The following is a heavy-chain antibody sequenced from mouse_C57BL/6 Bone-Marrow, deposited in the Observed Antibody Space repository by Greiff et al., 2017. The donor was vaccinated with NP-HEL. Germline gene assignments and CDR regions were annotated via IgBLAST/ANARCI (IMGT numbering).Heavy chain of an antibody. CDR3: AIRGGGPPFAY. CDR2: IHPSDSDT. Sequence: QVQLQQPGAELVKPGASVKVSCKASRYTFTSYWMHWVKQRPGQGLEWIGRIHPSDSDTNYNQKFKGKATLTVDKSSSTAYMQLSSLTSEDSAVYYCAIRGGGPPFAYWGQGTLVTVSA. CDR1: RYTFTSYW. D-gene: IGHD1-1*02. V-gene: IGHV1-74*01. J-gene: IGHJ3*01.